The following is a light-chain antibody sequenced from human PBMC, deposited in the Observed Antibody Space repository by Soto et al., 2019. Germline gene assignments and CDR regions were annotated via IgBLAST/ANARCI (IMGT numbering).Light chain of an antibody. CDR1: SSDVGGYNH. V-gene: IGLV2-14*01. Sequence: QSALTQPASVSGSPGQSITISCTGTSSDVGGYNHVSWYQQHPDKAPKLLIYDVSNRPSGVSNRFSGSKSGNTASLTISGLQAEDEADYYCSSYADRSTPVVFGGGTKVTVL. CDR2: DVS. J-gene: IGLJ2*01. CDR3: SSYADRSTPVV.